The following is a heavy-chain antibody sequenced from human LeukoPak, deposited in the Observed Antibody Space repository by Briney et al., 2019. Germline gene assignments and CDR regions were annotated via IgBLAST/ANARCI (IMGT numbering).Heavy chain of an antibody. J-gene: IGHJ3*01. CDR2: ISGSDGST. D-gene: IGHD2/OR15-2a*01. CDR1: GFTFSSYA. V-gene: IGHV3-23*01. CDR3: AKTGGGTTD. Sequence: GGSLRLSCAASGFTFSSYAMSWVRQAPGKGLEWVSGISGSDGSTNYADSVKGRFTISRENSKNTLYLQMNSLRAEDTAVYYCAKTGGGTTDWGQGTMVSVS.